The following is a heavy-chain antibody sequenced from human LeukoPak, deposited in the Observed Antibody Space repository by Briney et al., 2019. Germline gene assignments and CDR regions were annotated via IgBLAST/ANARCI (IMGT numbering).Heavy chain of an antibody. D-gene: IGHD3-10*01. V-gene: IGHV1-46*01. Sequence: ASVKVSCKASGYTFTSFFMHWVRQAPGQGLEWMGMINPRGGSATSAQRFQGRLTVTRDTSTSTVYMELSSLTSEDTAAYYCARDYHGSGSLTTFDSWGQGTLVTVSS. CDR3: ARDYHGSGSLTTFDS. CDR2: INPRGGSA. J-gene: IGHJ4*02. CDR1: GYTFTSFF.